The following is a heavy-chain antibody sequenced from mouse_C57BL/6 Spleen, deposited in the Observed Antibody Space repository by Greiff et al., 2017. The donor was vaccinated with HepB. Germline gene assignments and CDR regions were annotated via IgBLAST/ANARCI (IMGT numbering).Heavy chain of an antibody. CDR1: GYAFSSSW. V-gene: IGHV1-82*01. D-gene: IGHD4-1*01. CDR3: ARDNWGYYFDY. J-gene: IGHJ2*01. CDR2: IYPGDGDT. Sequence: VKLMESGPELVKPGASVKISCKASGYAFSSSWMNWVKQRPGKGLEWIGRIYPGDGDTNYNGKFKGKATLTADKSSSTAYMQLSSLTSEDSAVYFCARDNWGYYFDYWGQGTTLTVSS.